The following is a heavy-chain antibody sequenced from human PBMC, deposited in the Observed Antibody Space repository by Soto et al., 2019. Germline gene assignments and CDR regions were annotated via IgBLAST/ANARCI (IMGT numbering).Heavy chain of an antibody. Sequence: GGSLRLSCAASGFTFSSYAMSWVRQAPGKGLEWVSAISGSGGSTYYADSVKGRFTISRDNSKNTLYLQMNSLRAEDTAVYYCAKGTGSSPSTPYYYGMDVWGQGPTVTVSS. CDR2: ISGSGGST. J-gene: IGHJ6*02. D-gene: IGHD6-6*01. CDR1: GFTFSSYA. CDR3: AKGTGSSPSTPYYYGMDV. V-gene: IGHV3-23*01.